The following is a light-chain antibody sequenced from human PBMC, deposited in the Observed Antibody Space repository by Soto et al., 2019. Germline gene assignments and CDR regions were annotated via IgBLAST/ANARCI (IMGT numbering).Light chain of an antibody. V-gene: IGLV2-8*01. CDR1: SSDVGYYDY. CDR2: EVT. Sequence: QSVVTQPPSASGFPGQSVTISCTGTSSDVGYYDYVSWYQQHPGKAPKLVIYEVTKRPSGVPDRVSASKSGNTASLTVSGLRAEDEADYYCSSYAGSNNFVFGSGTKV. J-gene: IGLJ1*01. CDR3: SSYAGSNNFV.